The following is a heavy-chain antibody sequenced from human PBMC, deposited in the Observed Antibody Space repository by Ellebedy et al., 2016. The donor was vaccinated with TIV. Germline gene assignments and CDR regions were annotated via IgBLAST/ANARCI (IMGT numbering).Heavy chain of an antibody. CDR2: IKEDGSQT. V-gene: IGHV3-7*01. D-gene: IGHD2-15*01. J-gene: IGHJ4*02. CDR3: ATGARSEGGY. Sequence: GGSLRLSCAASGFTFSIYWMNWVRQAPGKGLEWVANIKEDGSQTSYADSVRGRFTISRDNAKNSLYLQMNSLRAEDTAVYYCATGARSEGGYWGQGTLVTVSS. CDR1: GFTFSIYW.